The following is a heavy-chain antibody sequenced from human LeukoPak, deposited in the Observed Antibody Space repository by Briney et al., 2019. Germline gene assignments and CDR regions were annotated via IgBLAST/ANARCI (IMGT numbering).Heavy chain of an antibody. D-gene: IGHD3-10*01. V-gene: IGHV3-53*01. J-gene: IGHJ4*02. CDR2: IYSGGST. CDR1: GFTVSSSY. CDR3: ARAKPKNMVRGLIMRRESRYYFDY. Sequence: GGSLRLSCAASGFTVSSSYMSWVRQAPGKGLEWVSVIYSGGSTYYADSVKGRFTISRDNSKSTLYIQMNSLRAEDTAVYYCARAKPKNMVRGLIMRRESRYYFDYWGQGTLVTVSS.